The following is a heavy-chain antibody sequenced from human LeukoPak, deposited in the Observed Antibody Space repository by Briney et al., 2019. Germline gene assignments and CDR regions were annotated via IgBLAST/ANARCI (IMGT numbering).Heavy chain of an antibody. CDR1: GGSISGYY. CDR3: ARLASSGWSHCDY. D-gene: IGHD6-19*01. Sequence: PSETLSLTCTASGGSISGYYWSWIRQPPGKGPERIGYIYYSGSTNYNPSLKSRVTISVDTSKNQFALKMNSVTAADTAVYYCARLASSGWSHCDYWGQGTLVTVSS. CDR2: IYYSGST. J-gene: IGHJ4*02. V-gene: IGHV4-59*08.